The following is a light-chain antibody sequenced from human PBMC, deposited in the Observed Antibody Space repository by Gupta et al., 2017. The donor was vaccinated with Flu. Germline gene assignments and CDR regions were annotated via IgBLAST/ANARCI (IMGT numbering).Light chain of an antibody. Sequence: DIVMTQSPDSLAVSLGERATINCKSSQSVLYSSNNKNYLAWYQQKPGQPPKLLIYWASTRESGVPDRFSGSGSGTDCTLTSSSLQAEDVAVYYCQQYYSTPLTFGGGTXVEIK. V-gene: IGKV4-1*01. J-gene: IGKJ4*01. CDR2: WAS. CDR3: QQYYSTPLT. CDR1: QSVLYSSNNKNY.